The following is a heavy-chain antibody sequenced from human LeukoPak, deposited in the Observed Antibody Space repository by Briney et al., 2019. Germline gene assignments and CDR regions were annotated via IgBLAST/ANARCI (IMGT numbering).Heavy chain of an antibody. CDR2: ISYDGSNK. CDR3: AKVVTRQDHYGMDV. Sequence: GGSLRLSCAASGFTFSSYAMHWVRQAPGKGLEWVAVISYDGSNKYYADSVKGRFTISRDNFKNTLYLQMNSLRAEDTAVYYCAKVVTRQDHYGMDVWGQGTTVTVSS. J-gene: IGHJ6*02. CDR1: GFTFSSYA. D-gene: IGHD4-11*01. V-gene: IGHV3-30-3*01.